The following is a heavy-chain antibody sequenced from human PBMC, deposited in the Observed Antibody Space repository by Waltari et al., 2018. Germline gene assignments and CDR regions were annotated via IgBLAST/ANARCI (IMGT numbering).Heavy chain of an antibody. CDR1: GGSISSGGYY. J-gene: IGHJ3*02. CDR2: IYYSGST. Sequence: QVQLQESGPGLVKPSQTLSLTCTVSGGSISSGGYYWSWIRQHPGKGLEWIGYIYYSGSTYSNPSLKSRVTISVDTSKNHFSLKLSPVPAADTAVYYCARADPSPPVDIWGQGTMVTVSS. V-gene: IGHV4-31*03. CDR3: ARADPSPPVDI.